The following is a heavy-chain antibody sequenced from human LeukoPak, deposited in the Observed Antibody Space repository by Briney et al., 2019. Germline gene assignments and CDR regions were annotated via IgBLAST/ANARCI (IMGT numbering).Heavy chain of an antibody. J-gene: IGHJ4*02. D-gene: IGHD3-22*01. V-gene: IGHV4-4*02. CDR3: ARAEGDYYDSSAGYYYDY. Sequence: PSETLSLTCAVSGGSISSSNGWSGLRPPPGKGLEWIGELYHSGSTNYNPSLKSRVTISGDKSKNQFSLKLGSVTAADTAVYYCARAEGDYYDSSAGYYYDYWGQGTLVTVSS. CDR2: LYHSGST. CDR1: GGSISSSNG.